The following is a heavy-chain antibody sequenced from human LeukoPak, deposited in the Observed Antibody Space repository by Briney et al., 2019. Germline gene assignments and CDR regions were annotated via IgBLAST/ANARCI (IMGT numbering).Heavy chain of an antibody. Sequence: SETLSLTCTVSGGSISSYYWSWIRQPPGKGLEWIGYIYYSGSTNYNPSLKSRVTISVDTSKNQFSLKLSSVTAADTAVYYCARDVGYFGHNWFDPWGQGTLVTVSS. J-gene: IGHJ5*02. V-gene: IGHV4-59*01. CDR3: ARDVGYFGHNWFDP. CDR2: IYYSGST. D-gene: IGHD3-22*01. CDR1: GGSISSYY.